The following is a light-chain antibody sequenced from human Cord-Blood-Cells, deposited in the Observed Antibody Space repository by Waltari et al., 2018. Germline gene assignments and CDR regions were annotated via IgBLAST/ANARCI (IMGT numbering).Light chain of an antibody. CDR3: QQRSNWPPWT. Sequence: IVLTQSPATRSLSPGERATLSCRASQSVSSYLAWYQQKPGQAPRLLIYDASNRATGIPARFSVSGSGTDFTLTISSLEPEDFAVYYCQQRSNWPPWTFGQGTKVEIK. CDR1: QSVSSY. V-gene: IGKV3-11*01. CDR2: DAS. J-gene: IGKJ1*01.